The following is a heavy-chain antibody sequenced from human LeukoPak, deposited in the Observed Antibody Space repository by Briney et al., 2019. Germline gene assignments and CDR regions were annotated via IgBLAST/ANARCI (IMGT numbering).Heavy chain of an antibody. J-gene: IGHJ6*02. CDR3: ARDRIHDTSDYYLSYYYYGMDV. D-gene: IGHD3-22*01. CDR2: ISGYNGNT. Sequence: GASVKVSCKASGYTFTTYGLSWVRQAPGQGLEWMGWISGYNGNTNYAQKLQGRVTMTTDTSTSTAYMELRSLRSDDTAVYYCARDRIHDTSDYYLSYYYYGMDVWGQGTTVTVSS. CDR1: GYTFTTYG. V-gene: IGHV1-18*01.